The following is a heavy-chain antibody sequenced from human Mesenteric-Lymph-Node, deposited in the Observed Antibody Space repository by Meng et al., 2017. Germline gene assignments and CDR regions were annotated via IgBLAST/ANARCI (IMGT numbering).Heavy chain of an antibody. CDR3: VRSSGWVKTGFDP. D-gene: IGHD6-19*01. CDR2: IGHSGFT. J-gene: IGHJ5*02. Sequence: QLHAPRPGLGKPSGASSLLLSVSGASNRPRVYYWGGIRQPTGKGLEWIGSIGHSGFTYYTPSLKSRVTVSIDTSRNQFSLWLTSVTAADTAVYYCVRSSGWVKTGFDPWGQGTLVTVSS. V-gene: IGHV4-39*01. CDR1: GASNRPRVYY.